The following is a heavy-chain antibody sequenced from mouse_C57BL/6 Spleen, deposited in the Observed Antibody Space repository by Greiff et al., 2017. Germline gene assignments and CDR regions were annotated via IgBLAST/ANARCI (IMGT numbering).Heavy chain of an antibody. V-gene: IGHV1-55*01. J-gene: IGHJ4*01. CDR2: IYPGSGST. D-gene: IGHD4-1*01. Sequence: QVQLQQPGAELVKPGASVKMSCKASGYTFTSYWITWVKQRPGQGLEWIGDIYPGSGSTNYNEKFKRKATLTVDTSSSTAYMQLSSLTSEDSAVYYCASQLTGTIYAMDYWGQGTSVTVSS. CDR3: ASQLTGTIYAMDY. CDR1: GYTFTSYW.